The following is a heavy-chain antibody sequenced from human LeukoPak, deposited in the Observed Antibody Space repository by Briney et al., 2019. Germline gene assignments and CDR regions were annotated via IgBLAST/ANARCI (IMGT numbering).Heavy chain of an antibody. CDR3: ARPLYYDSSGYYSPWDY. D-gene: IGHD3-22*01. J-gene: IGHJ4*02. CDR2: ISGSGGST. V-gene: IGHV3-23*01. CDR1: GFTFSSYA. Sequence: GGSLRLSCAASGFTFSSYAMSWVRQAPGKGLEWVSAISGSGGSTYYADSVKGRFTISRDNSKNTLYLQMNSLGSEDTAVYYCARPLYYDSSGYYSPWDYWGQGTLVTVSS.